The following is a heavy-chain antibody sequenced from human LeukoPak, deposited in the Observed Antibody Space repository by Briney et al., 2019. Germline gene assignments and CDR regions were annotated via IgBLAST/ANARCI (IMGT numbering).Heavy chain of an antibody. Sequence: SETLSLTCTVSGGSISSYYWSWIRQPAGKGLERIGHIYTSGSTNYNPSLKSRVTMSVDTSKNQFSLKLSSVTAADTAVYYCARGSKPGDCHDYWGQGTLVTVSS. D-gene: IGHD2-21*02. V-gene: IGHV4-4*07. CDR2: IYTSGST. CDR1: GGSISSYY. J-gene: IGHJ4*02. CDR3: ARGSKPGDCHDY.